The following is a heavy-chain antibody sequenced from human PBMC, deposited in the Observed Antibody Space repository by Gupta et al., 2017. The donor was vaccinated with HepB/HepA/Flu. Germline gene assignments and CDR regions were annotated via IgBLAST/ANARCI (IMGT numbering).Heavy chain of an antibody. Sequence: QITLEESGPTRVKPTQTLALTCTFSGFSLTTSGVGVGWIRQPPGKALEWLAVIYWDDDKRYNPSLRSRLTISKDTSRNQVGLTLTNMDPVDTATYYCAHRLQNQGSWDTGVLDYWGQGTLVTVSS. CDR2: IYWDDDK. D-gene: IGHD2-8*02. CDR3: AHRLQNQGSWDTGVLDY. J-gene: IGHJ4*02. CDR1: GFSLTTSGVG. V-gene: IGHV2-5*02.